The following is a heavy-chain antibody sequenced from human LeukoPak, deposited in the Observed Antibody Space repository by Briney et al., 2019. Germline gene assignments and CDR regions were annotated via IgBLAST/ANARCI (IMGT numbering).Heavy chain of an antibody. Sequence: SETLSLTCAVYGGSFSGYYWSWIRQPPGKGLEWIGEINHSGSTNYNPSLKSRVTISVDTSKNQFSLKLSSVTAADTAPYYCARYGDYAAKGKPFDYWGQGTLVTVSS. V-gene: IGHV4-34*01. D-gene: IGHD4-17*01. J-gene: IGHJ4*02. CDR1: GGSFSGYY. CDR3: ARYGDYAAKGKPFDY. CDR2: INHSGST.